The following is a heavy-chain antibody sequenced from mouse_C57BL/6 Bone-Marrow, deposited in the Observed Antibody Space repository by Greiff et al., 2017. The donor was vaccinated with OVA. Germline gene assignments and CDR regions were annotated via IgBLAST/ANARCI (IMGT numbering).Heavy chain of an antibody. CDR2: IYPGDGDT. J-gene: IGHJ3*01. D-gene: IGHD1-1*01. Sequence: QVQLQQSGPELVKPGASVKISCKASGYAFSSSWMNWVKQRPGKGLEWIGRIYPGDGDTNYNEKFKGKATLTADKSSSTAYMQLSSLTSEDSAVYFCENYGSSYGFAYWGQGTLVTVSA. CDR1: GYAFSSSW. V-gene: IGHV1-82*01. CDR3: ENYGSSYGFAY.